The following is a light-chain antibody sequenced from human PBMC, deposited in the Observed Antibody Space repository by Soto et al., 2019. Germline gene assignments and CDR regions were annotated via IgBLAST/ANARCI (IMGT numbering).Light chain of an antibody. CDR3: SSYTTSSTLLYV. J-gene: IGLJ1*01. CDR1: SSDVGGYNS. CDR2: EVS. V-gene: IGLV2-14*01. Sequence: QSALTQPASVSGSPGQSITISCTGTSSDVGGYNSVSWYQQHPGKAPKLMIYEVSNRPSGVSNRFSGSKSGNTASLTISGLQAEYEADYYCSSYTTSSTLLYVFGTGTKVTVL.